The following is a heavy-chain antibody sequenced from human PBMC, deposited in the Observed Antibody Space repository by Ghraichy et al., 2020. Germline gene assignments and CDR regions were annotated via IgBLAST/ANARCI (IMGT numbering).Heavy chain of an antibody. J-gene: IGHJ4*02. Sequence: GGSLRLSCAASGFTFSSYAMSWVRQAPGKGLEWVSAISGSGGSTFYADSVKGRFTISRDNSKNTLYLQMNSLRAEDTAVYYCAKTGGSGSYYSGYFDYWGQGTRVTVSS. CDR2: ISGSGGST. V-gene: IGHV3-23*01. D-gene: IGHD3-10*01. CDR3: AKTGGSGSYYSGYFDY. CDR1: GFTFSSYA.